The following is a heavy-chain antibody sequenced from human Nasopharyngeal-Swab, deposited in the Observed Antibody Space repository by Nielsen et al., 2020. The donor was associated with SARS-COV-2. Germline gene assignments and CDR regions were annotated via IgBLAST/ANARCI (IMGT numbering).Heavy chain of an antibody. V-gene: IGHV1-46*01. Sequence: ASVKVSCKASGYTFTSYYMHWVRQAPGQGLEWMGIINPSDGSTSYAQKFQGRVTMTRDTSTSTVYMELSSLRSEDTAVYYRARSVLYDSSGYYYPSYYYGMDVWGQGTTVTVSS. CDR2: INPSDGST. J-gene: IGHJ6*02. CDR3: ARSVLYDSSGYYYPSYYYGMDV. CDR1: GYTFTSYY. D-gene: IGHD3-22*01.